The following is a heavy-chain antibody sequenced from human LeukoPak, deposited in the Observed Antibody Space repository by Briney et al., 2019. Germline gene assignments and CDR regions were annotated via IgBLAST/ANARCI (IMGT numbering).Heavy chain of an antibody. V-gene: IGHV1-8*01. CDR1: GYTFTSYD. CDR3: ASPDFWSGYYEAGGDY. Sequence: ASVKVSCKASGYTFTSYDINWVRQATGQGLEWMGWMNHNSGNTGYAQKFQGRVTMTRNTSISTAYMELSSLRSEDTAVYYCASPDFWSGYYEAGGDYWGQGTLVTVSS. CDR2: MNHNSGNT. J-gene: IGHJ4*02. D-gene: IGHD3-3*01.